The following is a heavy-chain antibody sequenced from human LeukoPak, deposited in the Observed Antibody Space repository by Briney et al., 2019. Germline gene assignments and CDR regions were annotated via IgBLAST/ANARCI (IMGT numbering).Heavy chain of an antibody. CDR2: IIPIFGTA. V-gene: IGHV1-69*05. CDR1: GGTFSSYA. D-gene: IGHD1-26*01. J-gene: IGHJ4*02. CDR3: ASGAPYSGEFDY. Sequence: GSSVKVSCKASGGTFSSYAISWVRQAPGQGLEWMGGIIPIFGTANYAQKFQGRVTITTDESTSTAYMELSSLRSEDTAVSYCASGAPYSGEFDYWGQGTLVTVSS.